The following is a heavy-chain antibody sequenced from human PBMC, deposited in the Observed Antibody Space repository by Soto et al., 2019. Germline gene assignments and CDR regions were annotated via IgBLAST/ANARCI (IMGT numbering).Heavy chain of an antibody. V-gene: IGHV2-5*02. CDR3: AHAGDYDLLTFDH. D-gene: IGHD4-17*01. CDR2: IYWGDDK. Sequence: QITLKESGPTLVRPAQTLTLTCDFSGFSLSTYHMGVAWIRQPPGKALEWLALIYWGDDKRYSPSLKDRLAISKGTSSNQVVLTITNVDPGDTATYFFAHAGDYDLLTFDHWGPGTLVTVSS. J-gene: IGHJ4*02. CDR1: GFSLSTYHMG.